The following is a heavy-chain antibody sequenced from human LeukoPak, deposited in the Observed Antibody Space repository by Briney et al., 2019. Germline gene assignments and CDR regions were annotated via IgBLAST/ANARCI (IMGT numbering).Heavy chain of an antibody. J-gene: IGHJ4*02. V-gene: IGHV3-23*01. D-gene: IGHD1-1*01. CDR2: ISGSGGST. CDR1: RFTFSTYA. CDR3: AKDTTGTTFLQDY. Sequence: PGGSLRLSCAASRFTFSTYAMSWVRQAPGKGLEWVSIISGSGGSTYYADSVKGRFTISRDNSKNTLYLQMNSLRAEDTAVYYCAKDTTGTTFLQDYWGQGTLVTVSS.